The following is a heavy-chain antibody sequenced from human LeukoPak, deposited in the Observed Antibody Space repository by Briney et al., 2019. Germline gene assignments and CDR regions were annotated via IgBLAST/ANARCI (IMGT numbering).Heavy chain of an antibody. CDR2: IYHSGST. CDR1: DYSISNGYY. Sequence: SETLSLTCTVSDYSISNGYYWGWVRQPPGKGLEWIGSIYHSGSTHYNPSLKSRVTISVDTSKNQFSLRLSSLTAADTALYYCARDRKYYYHMDVWGKGTTVTVSS. CDR3: ARDRKYYYHMDV. D-gene: IGHD1-14*01. J-gene: IGHJ6*03. V-gene: IGHV4-38-2*02.